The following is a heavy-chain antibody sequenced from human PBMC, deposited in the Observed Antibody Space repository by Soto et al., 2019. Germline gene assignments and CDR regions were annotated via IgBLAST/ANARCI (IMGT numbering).Heavy chain of an antibody. CDR2: ISYDGTNE. Sequence: QVQLVESGGDVVQPGRSLRLSCTASGFTFSTYAMHWVRQAPGKGLDWVTVISYDGTNEYYADSVKDRFTVSRDNSKNTLYVQMNSLRLEDTAVYYCARVRRYYGSATCPDYWGQGTLVTVSS. CDR3: ARVRRYYGSATCPDY. CDR1: GFTFSTYA. J-gene: IGHJ4*02. V-gene: IGHV3-30-3*01. D-gene: IGHD3-10*01.